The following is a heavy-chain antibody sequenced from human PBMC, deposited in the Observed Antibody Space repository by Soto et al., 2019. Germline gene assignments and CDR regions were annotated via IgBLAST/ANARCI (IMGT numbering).Heavy chain of an antibody. D-gene: IGHD3-22*01. CDR2: ISAYNGNT. V-gene: IGHV1-18*01. CDR3: ARGNGYYYDSSGYYYSYY. J-gene: IGHJ4*02. Sequence: ASVKVSCKASGYTFTSYGISWVRQAPGQGLEWMGWISAYNGNTNYAQKLQGRVTMTTDTSTSTAYMELRSLRSDDTAVYYCARGNGYYYDSSGYYYSYYWGQGTLVTVSS. CDR1: GYTFTSYG.